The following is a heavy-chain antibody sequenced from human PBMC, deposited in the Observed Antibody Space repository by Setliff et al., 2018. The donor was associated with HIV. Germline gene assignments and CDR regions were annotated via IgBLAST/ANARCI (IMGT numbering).Heavy chain of an antibody. V-gene: IGHV4-31*03. J-gene: IGHJ4*02. D-gene: IGHD3-10*01. CDR3: ARDRYAGEIDY. Sequence: SETLSLTCSVSGGSISTNYYYWSWIRHHPGKGLEWIGYIYYTGSTYFNPSLKSRVTLSIDTSKNQFSLKLSSVTAADTAVYYCARDRYAGEIDYWGQGTLVTAPQ. CDR2: IYYTGST. CDR1: GGSISTNYYY.